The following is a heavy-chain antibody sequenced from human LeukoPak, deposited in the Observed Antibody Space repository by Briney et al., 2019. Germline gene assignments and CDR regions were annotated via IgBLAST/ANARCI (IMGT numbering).Heavy chain of an antibody. Sequence: PSETLSLTCTISGGSISLHYWSWIRQPPGKGLEWIGYVSYSGTPTYNPSLKSRVTISVDTSKNQFSLKLSSVTAADTAVYYCARQGYAFDIWGQGTMVTVSS. J-gene: IGHJ3*02. CDR3: ARQGYAFDI. CDR2: VSYSGTP. CDR1: GGSISLHY. V-gene: IGHV4-59*08.